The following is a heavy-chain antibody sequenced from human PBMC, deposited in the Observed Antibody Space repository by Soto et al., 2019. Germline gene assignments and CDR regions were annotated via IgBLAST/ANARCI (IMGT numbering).Heavy chain of an antibody. D-gene: IGHD6-13*01. J-gene: IGHJ4*02. CDR1: GLTFSDYY. CDR2: ISSSTRHT. V-gene: IGHV3-11*05. CDR3: ARGRGAAADYFDF. Sequence: QVQLVESGGGLVKPGGSLRLSCAVSGLTFSDYYMTWIRQAPGKGLEWVSYISSSTRHTTYANSVKGRFTVSRDNAKNSLLRQMNSLRAEDSAVYYCARGRGAAADYFDFWGQGTLVTVSS.